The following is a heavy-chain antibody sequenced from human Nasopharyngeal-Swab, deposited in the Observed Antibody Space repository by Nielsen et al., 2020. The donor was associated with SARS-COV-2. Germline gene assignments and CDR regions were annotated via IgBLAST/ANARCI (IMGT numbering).Heavy chain of an antibody. Sequence: SETLSLTCAVYGGSFSGYYWSWIRQPPGKGLEWIGEINHSGSTNYNPSLKSRVTISVDTSKNQFSLKLSSVTAADTAVYYCARSQGERRAGAFDIWGQGTMVTVSS. V-gene: IGHV4-34*01. J-gene: IGHJ3*02. CDR3: ARSQGERRAGAFDI. D-gene: IGHD1-1*01. CDR2: INHSGST. CDR1: GGSFSGYY.